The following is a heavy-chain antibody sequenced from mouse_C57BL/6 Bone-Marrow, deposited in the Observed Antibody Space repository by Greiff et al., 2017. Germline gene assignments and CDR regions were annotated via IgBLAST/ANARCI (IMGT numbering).Heavy chain of an antibody. D-gene: IGHD2-4*01. CDR3: ARGYYDYDGDYFDY. V-gene: IGHV5-17*01. J-gene: IGHJ2*01. CDR1: GFTFSDYG. Sequence: EVMLVVSGGGLVKPGGSLKLSCAASGFTFSDYGMHWVRQAPEKGLEWVAYISSGSSTIYYAETVKGRFTISRDNAKNTLFLQMTSLRSEDTAMYYSARGYYDYDGDYFDYWGQGTTLTVSS. CDR2: ISSGSSTI.